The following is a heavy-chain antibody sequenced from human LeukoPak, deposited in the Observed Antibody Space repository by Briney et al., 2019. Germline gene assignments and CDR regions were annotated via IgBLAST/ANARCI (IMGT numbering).Heavy chain of an antibody. CDR2: IDRDGFPT. D-gene: IGHD3-3*01. CDR3: AASRWSGALDF. Sequence: PGGCLRLSCAASGFIFRDYWMLWVRQVPGKGLIWVSRIDRDGFPTIYADSVKGRFTVSRNNARNTLYLQMNNLRDEDSAVYYCAASRWSGALDFWGKGSQVTVSS. J-gene: IGHJ4*02. CDR1: GFIFRDYW. V-gene: IGHV3-74*01.